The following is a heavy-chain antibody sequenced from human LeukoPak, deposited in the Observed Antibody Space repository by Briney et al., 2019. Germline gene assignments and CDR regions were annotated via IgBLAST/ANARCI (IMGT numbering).Heavy chain of an antibody. D-gene: IGHD6-19*01. Sequence: SETLSLTCTVSGGSISSYYWSWIRQPPGKGLEWIGYIYYSGSTNYNPSLKSRVTISVDTSKNQFSLKLSSVTAADTAVYYCARLASSGWSRAKYFQHWGQGTLVTVSS. CDR2: IYYSGST. V-gene: IGHV4-59*01. J-gene: IGHJ1*01. CDR3: ARLASSGWSRAKYFQH. CDR1: GGSISSYY.